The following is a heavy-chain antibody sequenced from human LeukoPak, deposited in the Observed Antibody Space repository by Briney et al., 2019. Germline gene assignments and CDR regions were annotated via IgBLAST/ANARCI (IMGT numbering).Heavy chain of an antibody. CDR2: ISSSSTYI. D-gene: IGHD4/OR15-4a*01. V-gene: IGHV3-21*01. CDR3: ARFQGAHY. Sequence: TGGSLRLSCAASGFTFSTYSMSWVRQAPGMGLEWVSSISSSSTYIYYADSVKGRFTISRDNTKNSLYLQMNSLRAEDTAVYYCARFQGAHYWGQGTLVTVSS. CDR1: GFTFSTYS. J-gene: IGHJ4*02.